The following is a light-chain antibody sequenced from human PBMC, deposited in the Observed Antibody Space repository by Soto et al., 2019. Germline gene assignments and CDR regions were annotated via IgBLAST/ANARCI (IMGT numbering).Light chain of an antibody. CDR1: QSVSSN. CDR3: QQYSHWPPVT. Sequence: SPSTLSVSPGERATLSCRASQSVSSNLAWYQQKPGQAPRLLIYGASTRATGIPARFSGSGSGTEFTLTISSLQSEDFAVYFCQQYSHWPPVTFGQGTRLEIK. J-gene: IGKJ5*01. CDR2: GAS. V-gene: IGKV3-15*01.